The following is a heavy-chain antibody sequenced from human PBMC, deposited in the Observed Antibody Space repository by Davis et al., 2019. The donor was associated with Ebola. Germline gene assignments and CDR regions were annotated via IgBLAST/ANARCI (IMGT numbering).Heavy chain of an antibody. J-gene: IGHJ5*02. CDR2: INPNSGGT. CDR3: ARGIMALAGSWWFDP. D-gene: IGHD6-19*01. Sequence: ASVKVSCKASGYTFTNYGITWVRQAPGQGLEWMGRINPNSGGTNYAQKFQGRVTMTRDTSISTAYMELSRLRSDDTAVYYCARGIMALAGSWWFDPWGQGTLVTVSS. CDR1: GYTFTNYG. V-gene: IGHV1-2*06.